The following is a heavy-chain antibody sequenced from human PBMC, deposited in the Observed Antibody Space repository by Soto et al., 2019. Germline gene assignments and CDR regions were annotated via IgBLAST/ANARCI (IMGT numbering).Heavy chain of an antibody. CDR2: ISAYNGNT. CDR1: GYTFRTYG. D-gene: IGHD5-18*01. V-gene: IGHV1-18*01. CDR3: AREDVDTGL. Sequence: QVQLVPSGAEVRKPGASVEVSCKASGYTFRTYGISWVRQAPGQGLEWMGWISAYNGNTNYAQKLQGRVTMTTDTSTSTAYMELTSLRTDDTAIYYCAREDVDTGLWGQGTLVTVSS. J-gene: IGHJ4*02.